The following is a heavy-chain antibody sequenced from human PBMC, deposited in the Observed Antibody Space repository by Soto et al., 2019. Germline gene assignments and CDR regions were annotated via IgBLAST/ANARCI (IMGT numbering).Heavy chain of an antibody. V-gene: IGHV3-23*01. J-gene: IGHJ5*02. Sequence: EVQLLESGGGLVQPGGSLRLSCAASGFTFSSYAMTWVRQAPGKGLEWVSAISGSGGSTYYADSVKGRFTISRDNSKNTLYLQMNSLRAEDTAVYYCAKAPELTEYLDWFQYNWFDPWGQGTLVTVSS. D-gene: IGHD3-9*01. CDR1: GFTFSSYA. CDR2: ISGSGGST. CDR3: AKAPELTEYLDWFQYNWFDP.